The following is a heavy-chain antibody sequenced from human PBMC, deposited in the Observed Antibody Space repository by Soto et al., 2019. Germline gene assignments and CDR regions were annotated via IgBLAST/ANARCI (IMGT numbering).Heavy chain of an antibody. Sequence: GASVKVSCKASGYTFTSYYISWVRQAPGQGLEWMGWISAYNGNTNYAQKFQGRVTMTTDTSTSTAYMEVMSLRSDDTAVYYCARDTPPTDYWGQGTLVTVSS. CDR3: ARDTPPTDY. CDR2: ISAYNGNT. V-gene: IGHV1-18*01. CDR1: GYTFTSYY. J-gene: IGHJ4*02.